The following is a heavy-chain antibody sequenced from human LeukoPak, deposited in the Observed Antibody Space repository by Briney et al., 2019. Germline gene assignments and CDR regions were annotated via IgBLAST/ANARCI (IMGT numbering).Heavy chain of an antibody. Sequence: PGGSLRLSCAASGFTFSSYGMHWVRQAPGKGLEWVAVISYDGSNKYYADSVKGRFTISRDNSKNTLYLQMNSLRAEDTAVYYCAREDGDTAFDYWGQGTLVTVSS. CDR1: GFTFSSYG. D-gene: IGHD5-18*01. CDR3: AREDGDTAFDY. J-gene: IGHJ4*02. CDR2: ISYDGSNK. V-gene: IGHV3-30*19.